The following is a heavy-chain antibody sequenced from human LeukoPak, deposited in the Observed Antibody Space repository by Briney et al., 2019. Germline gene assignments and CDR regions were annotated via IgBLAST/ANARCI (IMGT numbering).Heavy chain of an antibody. V-gene: IGHV3-30*18. D-gene: IGHD4-17*01. CDR2: ISYDGSNI. CDR1: GFALRDYV. J-gene: IGHJ4*01. Sequence: GGSLRLSCAASGFALRDYVMHWVRQAPGKGLEWVAVISYDGSNIYYADSVKGRFTISRDNSKNTLYLQMNSLSAEDTAVYYCAKDGPTVTIFGNFDYWGHGTLVTVSS. CDR3: AKDGPTVTIFGNFDY.